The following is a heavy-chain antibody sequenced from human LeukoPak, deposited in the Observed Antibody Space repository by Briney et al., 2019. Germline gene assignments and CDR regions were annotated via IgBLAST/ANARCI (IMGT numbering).Heavy chain of an antibody. J-gene: IGHJ4*02. V-gene: IGHV3-48*03. D-gene: IGHD1-14*01. Sequence: GGSLRLSYAASGFTFSSYEMNWVRQAPGKGLEWVSYISTTGSSIYYADSVKGRFTISRDNTKNSLYLQMNSLRAEDTAVYYCARRSGTTFFDHWGQGTVVTVSS. CDR1: GFTFSSYE. CDR3: ARRSGTTFFDH. CDR2: ISTTGSSI.